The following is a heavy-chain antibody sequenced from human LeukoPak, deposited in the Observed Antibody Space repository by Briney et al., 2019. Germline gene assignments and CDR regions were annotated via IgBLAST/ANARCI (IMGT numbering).Heavy chain of an antibody. V-gene: IGHV5-51*01. CDR3: ARDPAQGIFDY. CDR1: GYSFTIYW. J-gene: IGHJ4*02. D-gene: IGHD2-15*01. CDR2: IYPDDSDT. Sequence: GESLKISCKGSGYSFTIYWIGWVRQMPGKGLEWMGIIYPDDSDTTYSPSFQGQVTISLDKSISTAYLQWSSLKASDTAMYYCARDPAQGIFDYWGQGTLVTVSS.